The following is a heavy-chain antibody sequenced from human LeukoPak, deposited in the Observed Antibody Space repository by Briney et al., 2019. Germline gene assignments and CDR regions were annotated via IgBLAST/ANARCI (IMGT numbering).Heavy chain of an antibody. J-gene: IGHJ5*02. CDR2: INPNSGGT. CDR3: ARAGYSSSWYWFDP. CDR1: GYTFTGYY. D-gene: IGHD6-13*01. Sequence: ASVKVSCKASGYTFTGYYMHWVRQVPGQGLEWMGRINPNSGGTNYAQKFQGRVTMTRDTSISTAYMELSRLRSDDTAVYYCARAGYSSSWYWFDPWGQGTLVTVSS. V-gene: IGHV1-2*06.